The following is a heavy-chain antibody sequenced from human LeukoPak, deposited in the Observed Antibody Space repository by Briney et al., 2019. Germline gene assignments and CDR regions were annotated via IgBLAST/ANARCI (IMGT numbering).Heavy chain of an antibody. CDR1: GYTLTELS. D-gene: IGHD3-22*01. CDR3: ATDFTNDMIVNSWGAFDI. V-gene: IGHV1-24*01. J-gene: IGHJ3*02. Sequence: ASVKVSCKVSGYTLTELSMHWVRQAPGKGLEWMGGFDPEDGETIYAQKFQGRVTMTEDTSTDTAYMELSSLRSEDTAVYYCATDFTNDMIVNSWGAFDIWGQGTMVTVSS. CDR2: FDPEDGET.